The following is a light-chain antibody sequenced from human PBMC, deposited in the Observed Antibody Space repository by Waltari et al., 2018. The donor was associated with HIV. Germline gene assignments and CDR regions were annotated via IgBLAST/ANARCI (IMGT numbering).Light chain of an antibody. CDR3: MQSLERRT. J-gene: IGKJ1*01. V-gene: IGKV2D-29*01. CDR2: EAS. Sequence: DIILTQSPLFLSVTPGQPASMSCRSSESPFYSDGKIHFFWYFQRAGQPPQLLLYEASNRASGVPDRFSGSGTETYFTLRISRVEAEDVGVYYCMQSLERRTFGQGTKLEIK. CDR1: ESPFYSDGKIH.